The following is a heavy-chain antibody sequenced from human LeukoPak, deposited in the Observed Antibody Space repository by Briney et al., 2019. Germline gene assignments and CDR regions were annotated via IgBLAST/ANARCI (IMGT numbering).Heavy chain of an antibody. V-gene: IGHV1-18*01. CDR1: GYTFTSYG. Sequence: ASGKVSCKASGYTFTSYGISWVRQAPGQGLEWMGWISAYNGNTNYAQKLQGRVTMTTDTSTSTAYMELRSLRSDDTAVYYCARTHSSGWYAWFDPWGQGTLVTVSS. D-gene: IGHD6-19*01. CDR3: ARTHSSGWYAWFDP. J-gene: IGHJ5*02. CDR2: ISAYNGNT.